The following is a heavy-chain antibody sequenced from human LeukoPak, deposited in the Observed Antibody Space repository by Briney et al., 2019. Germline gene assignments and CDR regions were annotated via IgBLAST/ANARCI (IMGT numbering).Heavy chain of an antibody. CDR1: GFTFSSNW. V-gene: IGHV3-74*01. D-gene: IGHD3-10*01. CDR2: INSDGSST. CDR3: ARTYGSGSYYRYSYYFDY. Sequence: PGGSLRLSCAAAGFTFSSNWMHWVRQAPGKGLVWVSRINSDGSSTSYADYVKGRFTISRDNAKNTLHLQMNSLRAEDTAVYYCARTYGSGSYYRYSYYFDYWGQGTLVTVSS. J-gene: IGHJ4*02.